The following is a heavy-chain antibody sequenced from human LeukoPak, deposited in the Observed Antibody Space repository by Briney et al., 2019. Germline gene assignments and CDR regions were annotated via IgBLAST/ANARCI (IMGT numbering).Heavy chain of an antibody. CDR3: AKFGGDSWSGFDTINGMDV. J-gene: IGHJ6*02. CDR2: ISGSGETT. D-gene: IGHD3-3*01. V-gene: IGHV3-23*01. Sequence: PGGSLRLSCAASRFYFTSFAMAWVRQAPGKGLEWVSAISGSGETTYYTESVKGRFIISRDNSNQILSLQMNSLRADDTAVYYCAKFGGDSWSGFDTINGMDVWGQGSVVNVS. CDR1: RFYFTSFA.